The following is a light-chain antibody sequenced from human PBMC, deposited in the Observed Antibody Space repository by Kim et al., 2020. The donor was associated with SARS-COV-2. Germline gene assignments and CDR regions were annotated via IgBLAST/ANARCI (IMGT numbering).Light chain of an antibody. J-gene: IGLJ3*02. Sequence: SELTQDPAVSVALGQTVRITCQGDSLRSYYASWYQQKPGQAPLLVLYEKNNRPSGIPDRFSGSSSGNTASLTITGAQAEDEADYYCNSRESGVDHVVFGGGTQLTVL. CDR3: NSRESGVDHVV. CDR1: SLRSYY. CDR2: EKN. V-gene: IGLV3-19*01.